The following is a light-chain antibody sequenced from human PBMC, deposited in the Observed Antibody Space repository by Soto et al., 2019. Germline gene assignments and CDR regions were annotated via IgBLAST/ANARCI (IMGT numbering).Light chain of an antibody. J-gene: IGKJ1*01. CDR2: DAS. V-gene: IGKV3-11*01. Sequence: EIVLTQSPATLSLSPGERATLSCRASQSVSSYLAWYQQKPGQAPRLLIYDASNRATGIPARFSGSGSGTDFTLTISSLEPEDFAVYYCQQRSNWPPWPFGQETKVEIK. CDR3: QQRSNWPPWP. CDR1: QSVSSY.